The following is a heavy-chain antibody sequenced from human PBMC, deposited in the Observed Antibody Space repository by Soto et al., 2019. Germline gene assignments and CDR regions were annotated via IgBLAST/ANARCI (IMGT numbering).Heavy chain of an antibody. CDR1: GFTFSSYA. D-gene: IGHD2-21*01. J-gene: IGHJ6*04. CDR2: ISGSGGST. Sequence: GGSLRLSCAASGFTFSSYAMSWVRQAPGKGLEWVSGISGSGGSTYYADSVKGRFTISRDNSKNTLYLQMNSLRDEDTAVYYCAREHIVVCYGMDVWGKGTTVTVSS. CDR3: AREHIVVCYGMDV. V-gene: IGHV3-23*01.